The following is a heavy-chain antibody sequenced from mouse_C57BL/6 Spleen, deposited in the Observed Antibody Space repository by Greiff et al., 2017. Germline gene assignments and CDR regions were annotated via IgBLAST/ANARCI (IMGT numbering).Heavy chain of an antibody. CDR2: ISYDGSN. J-gene: IGHJ1*03. Sequence: DVQLQESGPGLVKPSQSLSLTCSVTGYSITSGYYWNWIRQFPGNKLEWMGYISYDGSNNYNPSLKNRISITRDTSKNQFFLKLNSVTTEDTATYYCAREAAAVGYFDVWGTGTTVTVSS. V-gene: IGHV3-6*01. CDR1: GYSITSGYY. D-gene: IGHD6-1*01. CDR3: AREAAAVGYFDV.